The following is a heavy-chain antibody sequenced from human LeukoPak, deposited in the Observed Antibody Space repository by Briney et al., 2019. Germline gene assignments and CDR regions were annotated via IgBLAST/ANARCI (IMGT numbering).Heavy chain of an antibody. CDR2: IIPIFGTA. D-gene: IGHD3-3*01. V-gene: IGHV1-69*05. CDR1: GGTFSSYA. Sequence: GASVKVSCKASGGTFSSYAISWVRQAPGQGLEWMGGIIPIFGTANYAQKFQGRVTNTTDESTSTAYMELSSLRSEDTAVYYCARNVWDDFWSGYDYWGQGTLVTVSS. J-gene: IGHJ4*02. CDR3: ARNVWDDFWSGYDY.